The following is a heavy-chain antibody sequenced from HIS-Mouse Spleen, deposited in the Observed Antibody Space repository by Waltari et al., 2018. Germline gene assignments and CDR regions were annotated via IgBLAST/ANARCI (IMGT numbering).Heavy chain of an antibody. CDR2: ISAYNGNT. CDR1: GYTFTSYG. CDR3: ARAAGDYYDSSGYDAFDI. V-gene: IGHV1-18*01. Sequence: QVQLVQSGAEVKKPGASVKVSCKASGYTFTSYGISWVRQAAGQGLEWMGWISAYNGNTNYAQKLQGRVTMTTDTSTSTAYMELRSLRSDDTAVYYCARAAGDYYDSSGYDAFDIWGQGTMDTVSS. D-gene: IGHD3-22*01. J-gene: IGHJ3*02.